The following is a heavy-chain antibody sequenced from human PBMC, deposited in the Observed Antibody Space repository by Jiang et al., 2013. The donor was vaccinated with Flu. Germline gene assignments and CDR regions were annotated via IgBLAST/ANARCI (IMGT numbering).Heavy chain of an antibody. CDR2: ISYDGSNK. Sequence: QLVESGGGVVQPGRSLRLSCAASGFTFSSYAMHWVRQAPGKGLEWVAVISYDGSNKYYADSVKGRFTISRDNSKNTLSLQMNSLRAEDTAVYYCARGRILGATNGGSDYFDCWGQGTLVTVSS. CDR1: GFTFSSYA. D-gene: IGHD1-26*01. V-gene: IGHV3-30-3*01. J-gene: IGHJ4*02. CDR3: ARGRILGATNGGSDYFDC.